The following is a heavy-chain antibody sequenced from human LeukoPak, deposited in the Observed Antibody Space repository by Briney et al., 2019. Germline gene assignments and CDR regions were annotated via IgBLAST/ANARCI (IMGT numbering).Heavy chain of an antibody. CDR3: ARCPTSGGRRYEFDF. V-gene: IGHV1-18*01. J-gene: IGHJ4*02. Sequence: ASVKVSCNASGYTFINSGINWVRQAPGQGLECMGWITAYNGNTNYAQKFQGRVTLTTDTSTSTAYMDLRSLRSDDTAVYYCARCPTSGGRRYEFDFWGQGTLVTVSS. CDR1: GYTFINSG. D-gene: IGHD2-15*01. CDR2: ITAYNGNT.